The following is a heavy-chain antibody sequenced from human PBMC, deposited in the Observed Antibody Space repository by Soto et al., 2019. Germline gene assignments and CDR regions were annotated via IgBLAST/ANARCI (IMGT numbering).Heavy chain of an antibody. CDR1: GFSLSSST. CDR3: AALYYFDSSGYSD. D-gene: IGHD3-22*01. V-gene: IGHV1-58*02. Sequence: ASEKVSCKAPGFSLSSSTIQRVRQARGQRLEWMGWIVVGSGKTNYAQKFQERVTITRNLLTSTAYMELSSLRSEDTAVYYCAALYYFDSSGYSDWGQGTLVTVSS. CDR2: IVVGSGKT. J-gene: IGHJ4*02.